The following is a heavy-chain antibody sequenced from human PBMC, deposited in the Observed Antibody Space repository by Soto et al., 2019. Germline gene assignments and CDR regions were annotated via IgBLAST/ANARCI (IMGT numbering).Heavy chain of an antibody. D-gene: IGHD6-19*01. CDR2: INHSGST. V-gene: IGHV4-34*01. CDR1: GGSFSGYY. CDR3: ARGPRVIRSGWYVWFDP. Sequence: SETLSLTCAVYGGSFSGYYWSWIRQPPGKGLEWIGEINHSGSTNYNPSLKSRVTILVDTSKNQFSLKLSSVTAADTAVYYCARGPRVIRSGWYVWFDPWGQGTLVTVSS. J-gene: IGHJ5*02.